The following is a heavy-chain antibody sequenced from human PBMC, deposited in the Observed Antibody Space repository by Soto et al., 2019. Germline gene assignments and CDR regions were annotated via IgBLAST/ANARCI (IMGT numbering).Heavy chain of an antibody. D-gene: IGHD2-15*01. CDR2: INPNGGST. J-gene: IGHJ4*02. Sequence: QVQLVQSGAEVKRPGASVKVSCKASGYTFTTYYMHWVRQAPGQGLEWXGIINPNGGSTTYAQKFQGRVTMTRDTSTSTVYLELSSLRSEDTAVYYCARAGYCSGGTCFHGNCDYWGQGTLVTVSA. CDR1: GYTFTTYY. V-gene: IGHV1-46*01. CDR3: ARAGYCSGGTCFHGNCDY.